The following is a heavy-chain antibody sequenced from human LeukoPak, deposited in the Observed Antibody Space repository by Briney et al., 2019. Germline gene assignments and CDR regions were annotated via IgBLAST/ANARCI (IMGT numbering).Heavy chain of an antibody. J-gene: IGHJ4*02. D-gene: IGHD3-22*01. Sequence: GGSLRLSCAASGFTFSSYPMHWVRQAPGKGLEWVGVISYDGSNKYYADSVKGRFTISRDNSKNTLYLQMNSLRAEDTAVYYCAREGGDYYDSSGYSDYWGQGTLVTVSS. CDR1: GFTFSSYP. CDR3: AREGGDYYDSSGYSDY. V-gene: IGHV3-30-3*01. CDR2: ISYDGSNK.